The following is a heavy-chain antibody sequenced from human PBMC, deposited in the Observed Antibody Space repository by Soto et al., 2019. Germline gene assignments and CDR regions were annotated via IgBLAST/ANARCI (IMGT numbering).Heavy chain of an antibody. D-gene: IGHD3-16*02. V-gene: IGHV2-5*01. CDR1: GFSLSTSGVG. CDR2: IYWNDDK. CDR3: AHNLADDYVWGSYRTNNWFDP. J-gene: IGHJ5*02. Sequence: QITLKESGPTLVKPTQTLTLTCTFSGFSLSTSGVGVGWIRQPPGKALEWLALIYWNDDKRYSPSLKSRLTNTKDTSKNQVVLTMTNMDPVDTATYYCAHNLADDYVWGSYRTNNWFDPWGQGTLVTVSS.